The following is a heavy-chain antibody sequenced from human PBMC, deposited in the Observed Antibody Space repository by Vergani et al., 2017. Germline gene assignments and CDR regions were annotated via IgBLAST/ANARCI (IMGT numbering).Heavy chain of an antibody. CDR3: AWDGMSPAEIDPKNAFHV. V-gene: IGHV4-38-2*02. J-gene: IGHJ3*01. CDR1: GYSISSGYF. Sequence: QVQLQESGPRLVKPSETPSLICSVSGYSISSGYFWGWIRQSPGKGLEWLGTIDRTGRTHLSPSLKSRLTISVDTTKKHFSLRLTSATAADTAVYFCAWDGMSPAEIDPKNAFHVWGQGTRVTVTS. D-gene: IGHD1-14*01. CDR2: IDRTGRT.